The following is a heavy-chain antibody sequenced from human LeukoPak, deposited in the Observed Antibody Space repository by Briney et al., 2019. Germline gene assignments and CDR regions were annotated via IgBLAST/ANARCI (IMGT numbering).Heavy chain of an antibody. CDR1: GGSFSGYY. Sequence: SETLSLTCAVYGGSFSGYYWGWIRQPPGKGLEWIGSIYYSGSTYYNPSLKSRVTISVDTSKNQFSLKLSSVTAADTAVYYCARGISSRDPFDIWGQGTMVTVSS. CDR3: ARGISSRDPFDI. J-gene: IGHJ3*02. V-gene: IGHV4-34*01. CDR2: IYYSGST. D-gene: IGHD3-3*02.